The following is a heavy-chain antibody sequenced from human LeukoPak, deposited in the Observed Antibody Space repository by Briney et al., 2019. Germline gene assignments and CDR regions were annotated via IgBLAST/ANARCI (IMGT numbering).Heavy chain of an antibody. D-gene: IGHD6-19*01. CDR2: INHSGST. V-gene: IGHV4-34*01. J-gene: IGHJ5*02. Sequence: PSETLSLTCAVYGGSFSGYYWSWIRQPPGKGLEWIGEINHSGSTNYNPSLKSRVTISVDTSKNQFSLKLSSVTAADTAVYYCARQRWLGVWRWFDPWGQGTLVTVSS. CDR3: ARQRWLGVWRWFDP. CDR1: GGSFSGYY.